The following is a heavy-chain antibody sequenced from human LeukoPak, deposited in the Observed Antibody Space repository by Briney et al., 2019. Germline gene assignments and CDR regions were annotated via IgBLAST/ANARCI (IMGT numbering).Heavy chain of an antibody. J-gene: IGHJ4*02. Sequence: SSQTLSLTCTVSGGSISSGGYYWSWIRQHPGKGLEWIGYIYYSGSTYYNPSLKSRVTISVDTSKNQFSLKLSSVTAADTAVYYCARVSGTGTTNPFDYWGQGTLVTVSS. CDR1: GGSISSGGYY. V-gene: IGHV4-31*03. CDR2: IYYSGST. D-gene: IGHD1-7*01. CDR3: ARVSGTGTTNPFDY.